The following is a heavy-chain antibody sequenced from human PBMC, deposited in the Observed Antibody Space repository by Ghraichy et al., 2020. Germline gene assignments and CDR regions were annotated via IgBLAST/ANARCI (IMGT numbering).Heavy chain of an antibody. J-gene: IGHJ6*03. Sequence: LTCAASGFTFSSYAMHWVRQAPGKGLEWVAVISYDGSNKYYADSVKGRFTISRDNSKNTLYLQMNSLRAEDTAVYYCARDGGYYSVYYYYYMDVWGKGTTVTVSS. D-gene: IGHD3-22*01. CDR3: ARDGGYYSVYYYYYMDV. CDR2: ISYDGSNK. CDR1: GFTFSSYA. V-gene: IGHV3-30*04.